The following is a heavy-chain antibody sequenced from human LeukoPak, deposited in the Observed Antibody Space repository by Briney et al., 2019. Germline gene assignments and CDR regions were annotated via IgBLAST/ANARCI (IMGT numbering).Heavy chain of an antibody. V-gene: IGHV3-64D*09. CDR2: ITSNGDET. CDR1: GFTFNSYA. D-gene: IGHD2-15*01. Sequence: PGGSLRLSCSASGFTFNSYAMNWVRQTPGRGLEYVSSITSNGDETAYADSVRGRFTISRDNSKNTLYLQMSSLRAEDTAVYYCAREWWYLDYWGQGTLVTVSS. CDR3: AREWWYLDY. J-gene: IGHJ4*02.